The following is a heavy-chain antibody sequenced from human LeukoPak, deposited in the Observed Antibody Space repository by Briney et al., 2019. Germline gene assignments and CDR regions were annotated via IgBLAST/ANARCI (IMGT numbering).Heavy chain of an antibody. CDR1: GDSINSYY. CDR2: IDYSGNT. D-gene: IGHD2-15*01. CDR3: ARTYCSGGSCHFDY. J-gene: IGHJ4*02. Sequence: PSETLSLTCTVSGDSINSYYWSWIRQSPGKGLEWIGYIDYSGNTNYKPSLKSRVTISLDTSNNQVSLKLSSVTAADTAVYYCARTYCSGGSCHFDYWGQGTLVTVSS. V-gene: IGHV4-59*08.